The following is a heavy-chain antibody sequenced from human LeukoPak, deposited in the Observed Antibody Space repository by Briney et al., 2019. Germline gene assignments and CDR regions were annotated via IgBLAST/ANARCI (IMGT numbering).Heavy chain of an antibody. V-gene: IGHV1-69*05. Sequence: SVKVSCKASGGTFSSYAISWVRQAPGQGLEWMGGIIPIFGTANYAQKFQGRVTITTDESTSTAYMELSSLRSEDTAVCYCARDGIPYSSSFWFDPWGQGTLVTVSS. CDR2: IIPIFGTA. D-gene: IGHD6-13*01. CDR3: ARDGIPYSSSFWFDP. CDR1: GGTFSSYA. J-gene: IGHJ5*02.